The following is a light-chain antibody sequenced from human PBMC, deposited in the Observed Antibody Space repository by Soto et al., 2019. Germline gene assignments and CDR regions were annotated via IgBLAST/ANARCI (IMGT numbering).Light chain of an antibody. J-gene: IGLJ1*01. V-gene: IGLV2-11*01. CDR1: SSDVGGYNY. CDR2: DVT. Sequence: QSALTQPRSVSGSPGQSLTISRTGTSSDVGGYNYVSWYQQHPGKVPKLMIYDVTKRPSGVPDRFSGSKSGNTASLTISGLQSEDEADYYCCSHAGSYTYVFGTGTKVTVL. CDR3: CSHAGSYTYV.